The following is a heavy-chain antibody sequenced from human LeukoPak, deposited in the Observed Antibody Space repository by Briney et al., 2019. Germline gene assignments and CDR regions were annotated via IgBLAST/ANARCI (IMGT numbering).Heavy chain of an antibody. D-gene: IGHD3-22*01. J-gene: IGHJ3*02. CDR3: ARANLYRYSGYYHDAFDI. CDR1: GYTFTSYG. Sequence: ASVKVSCKASGYTFTSYGISWVRQAPGQGHEWMGWVSAYNGNTNYAQKLQGRVTMTTDTSTSTAYMELRSLRSDDTAVYYCARANLYRYSGYYHDAFDIWGQGTMVTVSS. V-gene: IGHV1-18*01. CDR2: VSAYNGNT.